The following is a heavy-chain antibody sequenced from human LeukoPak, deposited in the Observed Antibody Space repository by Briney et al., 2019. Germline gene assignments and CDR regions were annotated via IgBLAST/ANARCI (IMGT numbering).Heavy chain of an antibody. Sequence: GGSLRLSCAASGFTFSSYSMNWVRQAPGKGLEWVSVIYSGGSTYYADSVKGRFTISRDNSKNTLYLQMNSLRAEDTAVYYCARGGRDCSSTSCYFDYWGQGTLVTVSS. D-gene: IGHD2-2*01. V-gene: IGHV3-66*02. J-gene: IGHJ4*02. CDR2: IYSGGST. CDR1: GFTFSSYS. CDR3: ARGGRDCSSTSCYFDY.